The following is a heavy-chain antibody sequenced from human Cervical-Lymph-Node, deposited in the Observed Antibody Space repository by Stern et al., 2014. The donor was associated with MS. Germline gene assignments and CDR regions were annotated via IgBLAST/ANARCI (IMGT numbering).Heavy chain of an antibody. J-gene: IGHJ4*02. V-gene: IGHV3-30*03. CDR2: ISNDGSNK. CDR3: ALPGHFYTNAPDY. D-gene: IGHD2-8*01. Sequence: QVQLGQSGGGVVQPGRYLRLSCAASGFAFASYDMHWVRQAPGKGLEWVTFISNDGSNKYYADSLKDRFIVSRDYSKKTLNLQINSLRPEDTAVYYCALPGHFYTNAPDYWGQGTLVTVSS. CDR1: GFAFASYD.